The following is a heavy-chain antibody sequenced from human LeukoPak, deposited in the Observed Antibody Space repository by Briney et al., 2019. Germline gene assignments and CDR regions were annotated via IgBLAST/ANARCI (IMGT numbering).Heavy chain of an antibody. Sequence: GGSLRRSCAASGFTFSSYSMNWVRQAPGKGLEWVSYINSSSSTIYYADSVKGRFTISRDNSKNTLYLQMNSLRAEDTAVYYCAKAPTDDYFDYWGQGTLVTVSS. CDR3: AKAPTDDYFDY. V-gene: IGHV3-48*01. CDR2: INSSSSTI. CDR1: GFTFSSYS. J-gene: IGHJ4*02.